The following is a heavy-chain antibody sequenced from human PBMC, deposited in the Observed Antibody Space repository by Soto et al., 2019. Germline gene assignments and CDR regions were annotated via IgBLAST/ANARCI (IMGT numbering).Heavy chain of an antibody. CDR3: ARDPAFGALDI. CDR2: IKPDGSET. Sequence: EVQLVESGGGLVQPGGSLSLSCEASGFTFRSSWMSWVRQAPGKGLEWVSYIKPDGSETYYVDSVRGRFTISRDNAKNSLYLQMNSLRAEDTALYYCARDPAFGALDILGHGTMVTVSA. D-gene: IGHD3-10*01. J-gene: IGHJ3*02. V-gene: IGHV3-7*01. CDR1: GFTFRSSW.